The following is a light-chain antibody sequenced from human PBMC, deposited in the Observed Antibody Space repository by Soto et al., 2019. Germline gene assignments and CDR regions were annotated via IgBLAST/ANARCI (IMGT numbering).Light chain of an antibody. Sequence: DIQMTQSPSTLAASVGDRVTITCRASQNINRWLAWYQQKAGKAPKVLIYDASSLESGVPSRFGGSGSGTEFTLTITSLQPDDFGTYYCQQYDGNFGPGTKVEFK. CDR3: QQYDGN. V-gene: IGKV1-5*01. J-gene: IGKJ3*01. CDR1: QNINRW. CDR2: DAS.